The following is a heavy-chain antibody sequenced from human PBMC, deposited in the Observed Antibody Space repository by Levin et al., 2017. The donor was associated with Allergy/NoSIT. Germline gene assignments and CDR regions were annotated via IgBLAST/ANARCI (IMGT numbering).Heavy chain of an antibody. V-gene: IGHV4-59*01. D-gene: IGHD6-19*01. J-gene: IGHJ4*02. CDR1: GGSISSYY. Sequence: SETLSLTCTVSGGSISSYYWSWIRQPPGKGLEWIGYIYYSGSTNYKPSLKSRVTISVDTSKNQLSLKLSSVTAADTAVYYCARAWGSGCTTPAGSFDYWGQGTLVTVSS. CDR2: IYYSGST. CDR3: ARAWGSGCTTPAGSFDY.